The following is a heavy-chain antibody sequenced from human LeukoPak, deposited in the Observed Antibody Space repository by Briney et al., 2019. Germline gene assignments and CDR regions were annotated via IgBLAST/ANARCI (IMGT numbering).Heavy chain of an antibody. CDR3: AKNGPGRDGYNYIFDY. CDR1: GFTFSSYG. D-gene: IGHD5-24*01. V-gene: IGHV3-30*02. J-gene: IGHJ4*02. Sequence: GGSLRLSCAASGFTFSSYGMHWVRQAPGKGLEWVAFIRYDGSNKYYADSVKGRFTISRDNSKNTLYLQMNSLRAEDTAVYYCAKNGPGRDGYNYIFDYWGQGTLVTVSS. CDR2: IRYDGSNK.